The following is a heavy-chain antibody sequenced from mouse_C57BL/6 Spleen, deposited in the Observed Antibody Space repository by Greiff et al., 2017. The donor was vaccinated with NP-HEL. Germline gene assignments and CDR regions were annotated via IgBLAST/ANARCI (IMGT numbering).Heavy chain of an antibody. CDR2: IDPETGGP. CDR1: GYTFTDYE. V-gene: IGHV1-15*01. CDR3: TRHPYYGSSYVEFAY. D-gene: IGHD1-1*01. Sequence: QVQLQQSGAELVRPGASVTLSCKASGYTFTDYEMHWVKQTPVHGLEWIGAIDPETGGPAYNQKFKGKAILTADKSSSTAYMELRSLTSEDSAVYYCTRHPYYGSSYVEFAYWGQGTLVTVSA. J-gene: IGHJ3*01.